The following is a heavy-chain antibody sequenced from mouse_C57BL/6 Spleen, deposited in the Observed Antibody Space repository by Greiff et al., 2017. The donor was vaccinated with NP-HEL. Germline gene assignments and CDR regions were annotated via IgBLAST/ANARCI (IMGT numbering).Heavy chain of an antibody. V-gene: IGHV14-4*01. CDR2: IDPENGDT. CDR3: TTGITTHYYAMDY. CDR1: GFNIKDDY. J-gene: IGHJ4*01. Sequence: EVQLQQSGAELVRPGASVKLSCTASGFNIKDDYMHWVKRRPEQGLEWIGWIDPENGDTEYASKFQGKATITADTSSNTAYLQLSSLTSEDTAVYYCTTGITTHYYAMDYWGQGTSVTVSS. D-gene: IGHD1-1*01.